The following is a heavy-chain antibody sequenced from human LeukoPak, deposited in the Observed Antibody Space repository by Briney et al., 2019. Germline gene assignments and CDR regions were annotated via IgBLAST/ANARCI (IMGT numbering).Heavy chain of an antibody. D-gene: IGHD3-3*01. CDR2: IYYTGST. CDR1: GGSVSDYY. J-gene: IGHJ5*02. V-gene: IGHV4-59*02. Sequence: PSETLSLTCTISGGSVSDYYWSWIRQSPGKGLEWIGYIYYTGSTTYNPSLKSRVTMSADTSKNQFSLKLSSVTAADAAVYYCARAPGYYDFWSGPPFDPWGQGTLVTVSS. CDR3: ARAPGYYDFWSGPPFDP.